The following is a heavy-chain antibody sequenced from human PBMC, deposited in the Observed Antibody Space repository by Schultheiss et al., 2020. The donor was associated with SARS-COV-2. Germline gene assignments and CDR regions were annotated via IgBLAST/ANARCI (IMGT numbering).Heavy chain of an antibody. CDR3: ERVSRYSSSSEVDY. J-gene: IGHJ4*02. CDR2: INHSGST. CDR1: GYSISSGYY. V-gene: IGHV4-38-2*01. D-gene: IGHD6-6*01. Sequence: SETLSLTCDVSGYSISSGYYWGWIRQPPGKGLEWIGEINHSGSTNYNPSLKSRVTISVDTSKNQFSLKLSSVTAADTAVYYCERVSRYSSSSEVDYWGQGTLVTGSA.